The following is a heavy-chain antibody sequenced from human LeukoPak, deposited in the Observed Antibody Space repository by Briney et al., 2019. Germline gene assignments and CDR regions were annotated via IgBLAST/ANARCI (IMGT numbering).Heavy chain of an antibody. V-gene: IGHV3-21*01. CDR1: GFTFSSYS. Sequence: GGSLRLSCAASGFTFSSYSMNWVRQAPGKGLEWVSSTSSSSSYIYYADSVKGRFTISRDNAKNSLYLQMNSLRAEDTAVYYCARDPHRLSYFDYWGQGTLVTVSS. CDR2: TSSSSSYI. J-gene: IGHJ4*02. CDR3: ARDPHRLSYFDY.